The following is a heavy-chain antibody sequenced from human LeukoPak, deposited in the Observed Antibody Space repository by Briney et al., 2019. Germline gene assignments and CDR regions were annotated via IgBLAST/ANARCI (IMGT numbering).Heavy chain of an antibody. CDR3: ARGGTVTTSYGWFDP. CDR2: ISAYNGNT. CDR1: GYTFTSYG. V-gene: IGHV1-18*01. J-gene: IGHJ5*02. Sequence: GASVKVSCKASGYTFTSYGISWVRQAPGQGLEWMGRISAYNGNTNYAQKLQGRVTMTTDTSTSTAYMELRSLRSDDTAVYYCARGGTVTTSYGWFDPWGQGTLVTVSS. D-gene: IGHD4-17*01.